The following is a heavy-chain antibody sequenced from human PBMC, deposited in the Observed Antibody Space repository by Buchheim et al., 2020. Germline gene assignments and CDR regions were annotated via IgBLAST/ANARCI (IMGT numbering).Heavy chain of an antibody. CDR3: ARPSRGSMDV. D-gene: IGHD3-16*01. CDR1: GFTFSSYA. CDR2: ISYDGSNK. Sequence: QVQLVESGGGVVQPGRSLRLSCAASGFTFSSYAMHWVRQAPGKGLEWVAVISYDGSNKYYADSVKGRFTISRDNSKNTLYLQMNSLRAEDTAVYYCARPSRGSMDVWGQGTT. V-gene: IGHV3-30*04. J-gene: IGHJ6*02.